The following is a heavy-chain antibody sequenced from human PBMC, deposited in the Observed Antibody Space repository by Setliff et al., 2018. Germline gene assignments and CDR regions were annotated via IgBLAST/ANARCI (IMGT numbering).Heavy chain of an antibody. J-gene: IGHJ4*02. CDR3: AKFVGYTYGYDY. V-gene: IGHV3-48*03. D-gene: IGHD5-18*01. CDR1: GFTFSSYA. CDR2: ITNSGGTI. Sequence: PGGSLRLSCAAFGFTFSSYALHWIRQAPGKGLEWVSYITNSGGTIYYADSVKGRFTISRDNAKNSLFLQMNSLRAEDTALYYCAKFVGYTYGYDYWGRGTLVTVSS.